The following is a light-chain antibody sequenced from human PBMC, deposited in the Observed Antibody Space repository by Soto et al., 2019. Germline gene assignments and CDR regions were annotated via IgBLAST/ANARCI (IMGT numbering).Light chain of an antibody. CDR3: QQYYSTPWT. J-gene: IGKJ1*01. CDR1: QRLLYSSNNKNY. Sequence: DIVMTQSPDSLAVSLGERATLNCKSSQRLLYSSNNKNYLAWYQQKPGQPPKLLIYWASTRESGVPDRFSGSGSGTDFTLTISSLQAEDVAVYYCQQYYSTPWTFGQGTKVDIK. CDR2: WAS. V-gene: IGKV4-1*01.